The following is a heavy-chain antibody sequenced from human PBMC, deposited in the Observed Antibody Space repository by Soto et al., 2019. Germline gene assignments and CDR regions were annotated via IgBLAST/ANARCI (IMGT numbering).Heavy chain of an antibody. D-gene: IGHD2-2*01. CDR2: IISIFGIP. Sequence: QVQLVQSGAEVKKPGSSVKVSCKASGGTFSRYSITWVRPAPGHGLEWIGRIISIFGIPTYAQKFQGRVTFTADESTSTAYMELSSLRADDTAVYYCAREDRDRETGLVPAAIDGMDVWGQGTTVTVSS. CDR1: GGTFSRYS. CDR3: AREDRDRETGLVPAAIDGMDV. V-gene: IGHV1-69*08. J-gene: IGHJ6*02.